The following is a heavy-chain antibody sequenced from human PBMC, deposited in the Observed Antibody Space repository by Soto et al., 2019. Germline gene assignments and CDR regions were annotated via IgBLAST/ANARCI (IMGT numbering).Heavy chain of an antibody. CDR3: AGEGAMFDF. V-gene: IGHV4-34*10. J-gene: IGHJ4*02. Sequence: SDTLSLTCAVYGGSFSVYYWSWIRQPPGKGLEWIGEINHSGSTNYNPSLKSRISMSVDTSKNQFSLKVHSVTAADTAMYFCAGEGAMFDFWGQGILVTVSS. CDR2: INHSGST. CDR1: GGSFSVYY.